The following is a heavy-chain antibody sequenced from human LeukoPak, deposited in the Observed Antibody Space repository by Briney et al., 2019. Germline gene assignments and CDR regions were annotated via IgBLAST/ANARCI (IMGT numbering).Heavy chain of an antibody. V-gene: IGHV6-1*01. Sequence: SQTLSLTCAISGDSFSINSAAWNWIRQSPSRGLEWLGRTYQRSKWYNDYAVSVKSRITIDPDISKNQFSLQLNSVTPEDTAVYYCARSPSPYSSGWYFDYWGQGTLVTVSS. J-gene: IGHJ4*02. CDR1: GDSFSINSAA. CDR3: ARSPSPYSSGWYFDY. CDR2: TYQRSKWYN. D-gene: IGHD6-19*01.